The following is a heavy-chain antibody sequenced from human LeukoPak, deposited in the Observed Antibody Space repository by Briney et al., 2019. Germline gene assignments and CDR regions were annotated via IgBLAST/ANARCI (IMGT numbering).Heavy chain of an antibody. CDR1: GFNFPTYA. V-gene: IGHV3-23*01. CDR2: VTTSNNG. D-gene: IGHD6-19*01. CDR3: ANSGPGLGWGRVYLDF. Sequence: PGVSLRLSCAASGFNFPTYAMTWVRQAPGKGLEWVATVTTSNNGVYADSVRGRFVVSRDNSKTTFYLQMNGLTVDDTAMYYCANSGPGLGWGRVYLDFWGQGTLVTVSS. J-gene: IGHJ4*02.